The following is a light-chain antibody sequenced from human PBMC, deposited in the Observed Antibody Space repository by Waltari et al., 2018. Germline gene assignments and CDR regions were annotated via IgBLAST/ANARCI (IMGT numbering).Light chain of an antibody. J-gene: IGLJ2*01. V-gene: IGLV2-14*01. Sequence: QSALTQPASASGSPGQSVPIFCAGTSNDVGGYNSVSWYHEHPGQAPRVIIYDVSDRPSGVSDRFSGSKSGNTASLTISGLQAEDEADYYCSSQSSNDVVLFGGGTKLTVL. CDR2: DVS. CDR3: SSQSSNDVVL. CDR1: SNDVGGYNS.